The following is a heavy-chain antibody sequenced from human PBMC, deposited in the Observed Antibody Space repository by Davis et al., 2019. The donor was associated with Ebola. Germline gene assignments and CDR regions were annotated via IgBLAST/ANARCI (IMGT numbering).Heavy chain of an antibody. CDR1: GFTFSSYA. Sequence: GESLKISCAASGFTFSSYAMSWVRQAPGKGLEWVAVISYDGSNKYYADSVKGRFTISRDNSKNTLYLQMNSLRAEDTAVYYCARDFTYYDFWSGYYTHYYYGMDVWGQGTTVTVSS. V-gene: IGHV3-30-3*01. CDR2: ISYDGSNK. CDR3: ARDFTYYDFWSGYYTHYYYGMDV. D-gene: IGHD3-3*01. J-gene: IGHJ6*02.